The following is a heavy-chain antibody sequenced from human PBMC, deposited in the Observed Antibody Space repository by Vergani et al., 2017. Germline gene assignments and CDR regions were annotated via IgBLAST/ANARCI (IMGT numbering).Heavy chain of an antibody. Sequence: QVQLVQSGAEVKKPGASVKVSCKASGYTFTSYAMHWVRQAPGQRLEWMGWINAGNGNTKYSQKFQGRVTITRDTSVSTAYMELSSLRSEDTAVYYCARDFRRSSVPVFGYWGQGTLVTVSS. D-gene: IGHD6-19*01. CDR1: GYTFTSYA. J-gene: IGHJ4*02. V-gene: IGHV1-3*01. CDR3: ARDFRRSSVPVFGY. CDR2: INAGNGNT.